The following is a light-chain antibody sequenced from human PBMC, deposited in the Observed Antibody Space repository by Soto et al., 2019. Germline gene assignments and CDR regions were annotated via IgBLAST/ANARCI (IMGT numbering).Light chain of an antibody. J-gene: IGKJ4*02. CDR3: PRENFWPT. V-gene: IGKV3-11*01. Sequence: EIVLTQSPATLSLSPGERATLSCRASQSVSSYLAWYQQKPGQAPRLLIYDASNRATGIPARFSGSGAGTDFTLTISSRDPVDIDVYDWPRENFWPTFGVRDKV. CDR2: DAS. CDR1: QSVSSY.